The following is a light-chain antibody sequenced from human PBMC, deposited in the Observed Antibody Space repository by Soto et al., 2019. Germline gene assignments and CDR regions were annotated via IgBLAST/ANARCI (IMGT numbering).Light chain of an antibody. CDR2: YAS. V-gene: IGKV3-15*01. J-gene: IGKJ3*01. CDR3: QHYSNWPPT. Sequence: EMVMTQSPATLSVSPGERVTLSCRASESVHRNLAWYQQKPGQGPSLLIYYASTRATGVPARFTGRGSGTEFTLPISSLQSEDFGVYHCQHYSNWPPTFGPGTKVEIK. CDR1: ESVHRN.